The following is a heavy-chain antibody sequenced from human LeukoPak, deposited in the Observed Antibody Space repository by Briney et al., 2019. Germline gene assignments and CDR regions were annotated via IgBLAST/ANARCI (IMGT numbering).Heavy chain of an antibody. J-gene: IGHJ4*02. V-gene: IGHV3-48*03. CDR2: ITSSGATK. D-gene: IGHD6-19*01. Sequence: GGSLRLSCAASGFSFSSYETNWVRQAPGKGLEWISYITSSGATKYSADSVKGRFTISRDNAKNSLYLQMTSLRAEDTAFYYCVRESRSDWYVGYFDYWGRGTLVTVSS. CDR3: VRESRSDWYVGYFDY. CDR1: GFSFSSYE.